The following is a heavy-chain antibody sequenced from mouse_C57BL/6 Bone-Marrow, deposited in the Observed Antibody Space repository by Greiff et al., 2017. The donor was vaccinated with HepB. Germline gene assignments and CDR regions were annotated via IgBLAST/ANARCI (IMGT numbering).Heavy chain of an antibody. V-gene: IGHV5-16*01. J-gene: IGHJ2*01. Sequence: EVKLVESEGGLVQPGSSMKLSCTASGFTFSDYYMAWVRQVPEKGLEWVANINYDGSSTYYLDSLKSRFIISRENAKNILYLQMSSLKSEDTATYYCARGDYGSSYPYFDYWGQGTTLTVSS. D-gene: IGHD1-1*01. CDR2: INYDGSST. CDR3: ARGDYGSSYPYFDY. CDR1: GFTFSDYY.